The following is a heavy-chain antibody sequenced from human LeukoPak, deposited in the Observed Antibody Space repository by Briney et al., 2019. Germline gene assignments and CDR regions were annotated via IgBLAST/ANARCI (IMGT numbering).Heavy chain of an antibody. CDR3: ARNVRDTGTFDN. CDR2: MNPNSGNT. J-gene: IGHJ4*02. Sequence: ASVKVSCKASGGTFSSYAISWVRQAPGQGLEWMGWMNPNSGNTGYAQKFQGRVTMTRDTSISTAYMELSSLRSEDTAVYYCARNVRDTGTFDNWGQGTLVTVSS. CDR1: GGTFSSYA. V-gene: IGHV1-8*02. D-gene: IGHD5-18*01.